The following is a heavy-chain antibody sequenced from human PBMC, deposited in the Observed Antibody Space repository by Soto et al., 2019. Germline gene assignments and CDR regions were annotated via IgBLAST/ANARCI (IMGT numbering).Heavy chain of an antibody. CDR3: TRVLGYTFEPGKTRYYAMDA. D-gene: IGHD5-18*01. CDR2: LIPVFGSP. Sequence: QVQLVQSRAEVKKPGSSVTVSCKTSGGTFSKDAINWVRQAPGQGLEWMGLLIPVFGSPIYAQKFQGRIRITADESTSAAFMDLSSLRSEDTAVYYCTRVLGYTFEPGKTRYYAMDAWGQGTTVSVSS. CDR1: GGTFSKDA. V-gene: IGHV1-69*01. J-gene: IGHJ6*02.